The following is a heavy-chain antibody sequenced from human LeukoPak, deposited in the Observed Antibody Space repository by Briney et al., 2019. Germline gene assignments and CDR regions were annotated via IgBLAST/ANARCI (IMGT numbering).Heavy chain of an antibody. CDR2: INPKSVDT. J-gene: IGHJ3*02. CDR1: GYTFTDYY. V-gene: IGHV1-2*02. D-gene: IGHD1-26*01. CDR3: ARGSEVGGTEKNALDI. Sequence: ASVKVSCKTSGYTFTDYYIHWVRQAPGQGLEWMGWINPKSVDTRYAQNFQDRVTMTRDTSITTAYMELSGLRPDDTALYYCARGSEVGGTEKNALDIWGQGTMVTVSS.